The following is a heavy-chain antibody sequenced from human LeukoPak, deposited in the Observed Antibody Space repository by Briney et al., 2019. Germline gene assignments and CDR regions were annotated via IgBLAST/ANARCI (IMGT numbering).Heavy chain of an antibody. CDR3: ARADILTGYYPVDP. Sequence: ASVKVSCKASGYTFTSYGISWVRQAPGQGLEWVGWISAYNGNTNYAQKLQGRVTMTTDTSTSTAYMELRSLRSDDTAVYYCARADILTGYYPVDPWGQGTLVTVSS. J-gene: IGHJ5*02. CDR2: ISAYNGNT. V-gene: IGHV1-18*01. D-gene: IGHD3-9*01. CDR1: GYTFTSYG.